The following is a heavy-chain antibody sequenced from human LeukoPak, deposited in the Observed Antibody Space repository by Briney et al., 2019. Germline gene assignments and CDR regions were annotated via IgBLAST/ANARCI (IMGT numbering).Heavy chain of an antibody. CDR2: INPNSGGT. V-gene: IGHV1-2*06. CDR3: AREEQYYDILTGYYSYYYYYMDV. J-gene: IGHJ6*03. CDR1: GYTFTGYY. D-gene: IGHD3-9*01. Sequence: ASVKVSCKASGYTFTGYYMHWVRQAPGQGLEWMGRINPNSGGTNYAQKFQGRVTMTRDTSISTAYMELSRLRSDDTAVYYCAREEQYYDILTGYYSYYYYYMDVWGKGTTVTVS.